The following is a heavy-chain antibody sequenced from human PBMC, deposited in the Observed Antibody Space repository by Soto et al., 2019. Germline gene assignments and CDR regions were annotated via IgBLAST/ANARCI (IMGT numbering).Heavy chain of an antibody. CDR3: ARGLNLWFGELFSRGWFDP. J-gene: IGHJ5*02. CDR2: INHSGST. Sequence: SETLSLTCAVYGGSFSGYYWSWIRQPPGKGLEWIGEINHSGSTNYNPSLKSRVTISVDTSKNQFSLKLSSVTAADTAVYYCARGLNLWFGELFSRGWFDPWGQGTLVTVSS. CDR1: GGSFSGYY. D-gene: IGHD3-10*01. V-gene: IGHV4-34*01.